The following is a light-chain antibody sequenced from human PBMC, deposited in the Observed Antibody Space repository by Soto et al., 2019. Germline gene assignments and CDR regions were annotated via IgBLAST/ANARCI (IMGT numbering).Light chain of an antibody. Sequence: QSALTQPPSASGSPGQSVTISCTGTSSDVGGQNYVSWYQQHPGKAPKLLIYEVSKRPSGVPDRFSGSKSGNTASLTVSGLQAEDEADYYCSSYAGNNNVVFGGGTKLTVL. V-gene: IGLV2-8*01. CDR2: EVS. CDR3: SSYAGNNNVV. J-gene: IGLJ2*01. CDR1: SSDVGGQNY.